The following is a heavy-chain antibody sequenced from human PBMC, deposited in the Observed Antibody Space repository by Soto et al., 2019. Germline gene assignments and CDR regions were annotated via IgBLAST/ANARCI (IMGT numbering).Heavy chain of an antibody. CDR1: GGSISSSSYY. Sequence: QLQLQESGPGLVKPSETLSLTCTVSGGSISSSSYYWGWIRQPPGKGLEWIGSIYYSGSTYYNPSLKSRVTISVETSKNQFSLKLSSVTAADTAVYYCARGSFVPDYGDRLLNFDYWGQGTLVTVSS. CDR3: ARGSFVPDYGDRLLNFDY. CDR2: IYYSGST. J-gene: IGHJ4*02. V-gene: IGHV4-39*01. D-gene: IGHD4-17*01.